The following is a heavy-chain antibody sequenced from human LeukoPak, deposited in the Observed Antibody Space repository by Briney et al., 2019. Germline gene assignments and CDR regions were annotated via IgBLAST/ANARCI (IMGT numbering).Heavy chain of an antibody. J-gene: IGHJ6*02. V-gene: IGHV4-59*01. D-gene: IGHD2-15*01. Sequence: PSETLSLTCTVSGGSISGYYWNWIRQPPGEGLEWIGRIFDTGSTDYNPSLKSRVTISVDTSKNQFSMKLTSVTAADTAAYYCARGGTATYYNGDVWGQGTTVTVSS. CDR1: GGSISGYY. CDR3: ARGGTATYYNGDV. CDR2: IFDTGST.